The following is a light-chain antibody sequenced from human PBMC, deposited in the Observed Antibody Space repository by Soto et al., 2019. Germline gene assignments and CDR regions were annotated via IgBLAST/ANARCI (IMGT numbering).Light chain of an antibody. CDR2: GAS. CDR1: QSVGSN. CDR3: QKYNSAPLT. Sequence: EVVLTQSPATLSVSPGAGATLSCRASQSVGSNLAWYQQKPGQAPRLLIYGASTRATGIPARFSGSGSGTDFTLTISSLQPEDVATYYCQKYNSAPLTFGGGTKVDI. J-gene: IGKJ4*01. V-gene: IGKV3-15*01.